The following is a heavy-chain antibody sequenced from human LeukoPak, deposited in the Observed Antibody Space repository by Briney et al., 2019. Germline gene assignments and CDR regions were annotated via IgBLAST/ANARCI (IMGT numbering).Heavy chain of an antibody. CDR1: GFTFSSYS. CDR2: ISSSSSYI. V-gene: IGHV3-21*01. J-gene: IGHJ6*03. D-gene: IGHD2-2*02. CDR3: ARGVHCSSTSCYMPYYMDV. Sequence: GGSLRLSCAASGFTFSSYSMNWVRQAPGKGLEWVSSISSSSSYIYYADSVKGRFTISRDNAKNSPYLQMNSLRAEDTAVYYCARGVHCSSTSCYMPYYMDVWGKGTTVTVSS.